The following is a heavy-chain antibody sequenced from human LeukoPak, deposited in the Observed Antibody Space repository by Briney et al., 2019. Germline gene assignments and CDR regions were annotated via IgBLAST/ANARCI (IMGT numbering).Heavy chain of an antibody. CDR1: GGSFSGYY. V-gene: IGHV4-34*01. CDR2: INHSGST. CDR3: ARGDGGYDNFDN. Sequence: SETLSLTCAVYGGSFSGYYWSWIRQPPGKGLEWIGEINHSGSTNYNPSLKSRVTISVDTSKNQFSLKLSSVTAADTAVYYCARGDGGYDNFDNWGQGTLVTVSS. D-gene: IGHD5-12*01. J-gene: IGHJ4*02.